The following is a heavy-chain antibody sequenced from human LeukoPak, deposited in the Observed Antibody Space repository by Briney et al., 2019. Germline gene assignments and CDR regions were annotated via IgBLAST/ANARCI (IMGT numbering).Heavy chain of an antibody. V-gene: IGHV4-30-4*02. Sequence: SETLSLTCTVSGGSISSGDYYWSWIRQPPGKGLEWIGYIYYSGSTYYNPPLKSRVTISVDTSKNQFSLKLSSVTAADTAVYYCAREGVDYGGNSVWFDPWGQGTLVTVSS. CDR3: AREGVDYGGNSVWFDP. CDR2: IYYSGST. D-gene: IGHD4-23*01. J-gene: IGHJ5*02. CDR1: GGSISSGDYY.